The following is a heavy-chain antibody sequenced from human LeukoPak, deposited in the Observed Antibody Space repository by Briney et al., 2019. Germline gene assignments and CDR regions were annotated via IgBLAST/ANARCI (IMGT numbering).Heavy chain of an antibody. CDR1: GFTFSSYS. V-gene: IGHV3-21*01. J-gene: IGHJ4*02. CDR3: ARVGGWYRGSVDY. CDR2: ISSSSSYI. D-gene: IGHD6-19*01. Sequence: GGSLRLSCAASGFTFSSYSMNWVRQAPGKGLEWVSSISSSSSYIYYADLVKGRFTISRDNAKNSLYLQMNSLRAEDTAVYYCARVGGWYRGSVDYWGQGTLVTVSS.